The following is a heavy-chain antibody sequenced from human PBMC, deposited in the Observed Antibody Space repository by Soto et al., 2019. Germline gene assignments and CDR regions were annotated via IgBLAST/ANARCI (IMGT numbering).Heavy chain of an antibody. J-gene: IGHJ4*02. V-gene: IGHV4-39*01. Sequence: SETLSLTCTVSGGSISSSSYYWGWIRQPPGKGLEWIGSIFYSGSTYYNPSLKSRVTISVDTSKNQFSLKLTSVTAADTAVYYCARHNYGSGSTYFDYWGQGTLVTVSS. D-gene: IGHD3-10*01. CDR1: GGSISSSSYY. CDR3: ARHNYGSGSTYFDY. CDR2: IFYSGST.